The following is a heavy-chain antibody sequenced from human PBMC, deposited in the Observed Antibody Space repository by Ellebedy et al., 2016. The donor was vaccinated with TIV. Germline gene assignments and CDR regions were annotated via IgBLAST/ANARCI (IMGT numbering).Heavy chain of an antibody. V-gene: IGHV3-53*01. D-gene: IGHD3-16*01. J-gene: IGHJ4*02. CDR2: IYSGGGI. Sequence: PGGSLRLSCAASGFTVNNNYMSWVRRAPGKGLEWVSVIYSGGGISYRESVRGRFTISRDNPKNTVYLQMNSLRAEDTAVYFCVGGPLGIRKWGPGTLVTVSS. CDR1: GFTVNNNY. CDR3: VGGPLGIRK.